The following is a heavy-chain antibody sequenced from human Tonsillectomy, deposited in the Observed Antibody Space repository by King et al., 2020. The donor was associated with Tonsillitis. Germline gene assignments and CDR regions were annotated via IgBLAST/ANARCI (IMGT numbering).Heavy chain of an antibody. J-gene: IGHJ2*01. CDR1: GVSISTYY. CDR2: ISYSGST. V-gene: IGHV4-59*01. D-gene: IGHD3-3*01. CDR3: ARDAYYDFWSGYSPYWYFDL. Sequence: HVQLQESGPGLVKPSETLSLTCTVSGVSISTYYWSWIRQPPGKGLEWIGYISYSGSTNYNPSLKSRVTISVDTSKNQFSLKLSPVTAADTAVYYCARDAYYDFWSGYSPYWYFDLWGRGTLVTVSS.